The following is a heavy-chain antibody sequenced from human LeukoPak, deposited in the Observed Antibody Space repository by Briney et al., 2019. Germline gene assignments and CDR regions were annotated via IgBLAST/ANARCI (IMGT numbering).Heavy chain of an antibody. D-gene: IGHD5-24*01. CDR3: AREVEMATILPWLRRNNWFDP. Sequence: SETLSLTCAVYGGSFSGYYWSWIRQPPGKGLEWIGEINHSGSTNYNPSLKSRVTISVDTSKNQFSLKLSSVTAADTAVYYCAREVEMATILPWLRRNNWFDPWGQGTLVTVSS. J-gene: IGHJ5*02. CDR1: GGSFSGYY. V-gene: IGHV4-34*01. CDR2: INHSGST.